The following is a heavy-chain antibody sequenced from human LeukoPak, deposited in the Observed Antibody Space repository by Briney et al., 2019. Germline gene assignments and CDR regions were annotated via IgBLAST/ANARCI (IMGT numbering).Heavy chain of an antibody. CDR2: ISAYNGNT. CDR3: ARDRVQLWFTNYYYYGMDV. D-gene: IGHD5-18*01. V-gene: IGHV1-18*01. J-gene: IGHJ6*02. CDR1: GYTFTSYG. Sequence: ASVKVSCKASGYTFTSYGISWVRQAPGQGLEWMGWISAYNGNTNYAQKFQGRVTMTRDTSISTAYMELSRLRSDDTAVYYCARDRVQLWFTNYYYYGMDVWGQGTTVTVSS.